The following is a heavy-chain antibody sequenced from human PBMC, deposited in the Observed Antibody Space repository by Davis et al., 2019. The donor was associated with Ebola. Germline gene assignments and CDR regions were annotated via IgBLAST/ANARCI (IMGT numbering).Heavy chain of an antibody. CDR2: INPHNGNT. Sequence: ASVKVSCKASGYTFTNYGITWVRQAPGQGLEWMGWINPHNGNTNYAQNVQGRVIMTSDTATTTAYMEVGSLRSDDTAVYYCARAQFPTTSDHWDQGTLVTVSS. D-gene: IGHD1-1*01. CDR1: GYTFTNYG. V-gene: IGHV1-18*04. J-gene: IGHJ4*02. CDR3: ARAQFPTTSDH.